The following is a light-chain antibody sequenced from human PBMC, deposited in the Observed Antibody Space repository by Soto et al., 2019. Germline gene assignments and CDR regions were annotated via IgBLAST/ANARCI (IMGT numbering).Light chain of an antibody. J-gene: IGLJ2*01. CDR1: SSNIGTNT. CDR3: AAWDVSLLV. CDR2: SDN. V-gene: IGLV1-44*01. Sequence: QSVLTQPPSASGTPGQRVTISCSGSSSNIGTNTVIWYQQLPGAAPKLLIYSDNQRPSGVPDRFSGSNSGTSASLAISGLQSEEEADYYCAAWDVSLLVFGGGTKLTVL.